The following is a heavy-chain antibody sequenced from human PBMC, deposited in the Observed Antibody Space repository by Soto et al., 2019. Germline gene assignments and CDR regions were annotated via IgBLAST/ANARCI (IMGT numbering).Heavy chain of an antibody. V-gene: IGHV3-74*01. CDR2: INSDGSST. CDR3: ARTHDIVVVVAATGAFDI. Sequence: HPGGPLRHSCSASGFPCSSYCMHWVRQAPGKGLVWVSRINSDGSSTSYADSVKGRFTISRDNAKNTLYLQMNSLRAEDTAVYYCARTHDIVVVVAATGAFDIWGQGTMVTVSS. D-gene: IGHD2-15*01. J-gene: IGHJ3*02. CDR1: GFPCSSYC.